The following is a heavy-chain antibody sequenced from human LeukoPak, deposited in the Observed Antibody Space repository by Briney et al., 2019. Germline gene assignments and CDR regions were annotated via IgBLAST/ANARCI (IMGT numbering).Heavy chain of an antibody. J-gene: IGHJ4*02. CDR3: ARTRSQGIAAQYFDY. V-gene: IGHV4-59*08. CDR2: FYYSGST. Sequence: SETLSLTCTVSGGSVSSYSWSWIRQPPGKGLEWTGYFYYSGSTNYNPSLKSRVTISVDTSKSQFSLKLTSVTAAETAVYYCARTRSQGIAAQYFDYWGQGTLVTVSS. CDR1: GGSVSSYS. D-gene: IGHD6-13*01.